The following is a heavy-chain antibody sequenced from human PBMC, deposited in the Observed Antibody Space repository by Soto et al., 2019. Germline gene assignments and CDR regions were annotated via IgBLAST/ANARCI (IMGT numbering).Heavy chain of an antibody. J-gene: IGHJ3*02. CDR2: ISSSSSYI. CDR1: GFTFSSYS. Sequence: EVQVVESGGGLVKPGGSLRLSCAASGFTFSSYSMNGVRQAPGKGLEWVSSISSSSSYIYYADSVKGRFTISRDNAKNSLYLQMNSLRAEDTAVYYCAGVGGGYQLLHAFDIWGQGTMVTVSS. V-gene: IGHV3-21*01. CDR3: AGVGGGYQLLHAFDI. D-gene: IGHD2-2*01.